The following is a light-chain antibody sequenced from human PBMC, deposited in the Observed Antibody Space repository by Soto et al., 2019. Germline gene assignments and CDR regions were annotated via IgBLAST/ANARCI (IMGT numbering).Light chain of an antibody. CDR1: QSISSW. CDR3: QQYNSYPT. CDR2: DAS. V-gene: IGKV1-5*01. J-gene: IGKJ3*01. Sequence: DIQMTQSPSTLSASVGDRVTITCRASQSISSWLAWYQQKPGKAPKLLIYDASSLESGVPSRFSGSGSGPEFTLTICSLQPDDFATYYCQQYNSYPTFGPGTKVDIK.